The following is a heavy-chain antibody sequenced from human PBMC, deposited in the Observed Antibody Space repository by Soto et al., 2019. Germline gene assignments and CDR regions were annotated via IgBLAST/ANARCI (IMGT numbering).Heavy chain of an antibody. CDR3: TRDKVGVIDY. CDR1: GYTVTSSD. Sequence: ASVKVCCKASGYTVTSSDINWVRQATGQGLEWMGWMNPNSGNTGYAQKFQGRVTMTRNTSISTAYMELSSLRSEDTDVYYCTRDKVGVIDYWGHGSLVTGTS. D-gene: IGHD3-10*01. CDR2: MNPNSGNT. J-gene: IGHJ4*01. V-gene: IGHV1-8*02.